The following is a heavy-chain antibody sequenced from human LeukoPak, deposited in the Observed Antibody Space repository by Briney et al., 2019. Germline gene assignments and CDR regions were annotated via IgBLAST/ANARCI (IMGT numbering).Heavy chain of an antibody. CDR3: ARGRGLGELAVASFDS. J-gene: IGHJ4*02. D-gene: IGHD6-19*01. V-gene: IGHV3-30*04. CDR1: GFTFSSYA. CDR2: ISFDGTDA. Sequence: GGSLRLSCAASGFTFSSYAIHWVRQAPGKGLEWVAFISFDGTDAFYADSVKGRFTISRDNSKNTLYLKMNSLRADDTAVYYCARGRGLGELAVASFDSWGQGILVTVSS.